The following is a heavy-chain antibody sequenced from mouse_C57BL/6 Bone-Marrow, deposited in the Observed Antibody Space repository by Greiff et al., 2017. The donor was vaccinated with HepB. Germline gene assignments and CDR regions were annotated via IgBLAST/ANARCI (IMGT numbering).Heavy chain of an antibody. CDR3: TSEGYDDMGY. CDR2: IDPSDSYT. D-gene: IGHD2-3*01. J-gene: IGHJ2*01. Sequence: VQLQQPGAELVMPGASVKLSCKASGYTFTSYWMHWVKQRPGQGLEWIGEIDPSDSYTNYNQKFKGKSTLTVDKSSSTAYMQLSSLTSEDSAVYYCTSEGYDDMGYWGQGTTLTVSS. V-gene: IGHV1-69*01. CDR1: GYTFTSYW.